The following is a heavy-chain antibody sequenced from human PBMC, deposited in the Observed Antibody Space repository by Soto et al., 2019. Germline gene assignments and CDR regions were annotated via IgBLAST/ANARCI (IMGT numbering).Heavy chain of an antibody. CDR3: ARDPYDSSGYGHY. CDR1: GFTFSSYA. J-gene: IGHJ4*02. V-gene: IGHV3-30-3*01. D-gene: IGHD3-22*01. Sequence: GGSLRLSCAASGFTFSSYAMHWVRQSPGKGLEWVAVISYDGSNKYYADSVKGRFTISRDNSKNSLYLQMNSLRAEDTAVYYCARDPYDSSGYGHYWGQGTLVTVSS. CDR2: ISYDGSNK.